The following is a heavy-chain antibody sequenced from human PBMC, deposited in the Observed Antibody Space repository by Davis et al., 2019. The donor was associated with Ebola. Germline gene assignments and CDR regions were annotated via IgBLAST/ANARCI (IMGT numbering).Heavy chain of an antibody. D-gene: IGHD5-12*01. Sequence: HSQTLSLTCAISGDSVSGSNGAWNWIRQSPSRGLEWLGRTYYSSKWYDGYAESVKSRINISPDTAKNQFSLHLNSVTPEDTAVYYCTRGWLRSKFDYWGRGTLVTVSS. V-gene: IGHV6-1*01. CDR3: TRGWLRSKFDY. J-gene: IGHJ4*02. CDR2: TYYSSKWYD. CDR1: GDSVSGSNGA.